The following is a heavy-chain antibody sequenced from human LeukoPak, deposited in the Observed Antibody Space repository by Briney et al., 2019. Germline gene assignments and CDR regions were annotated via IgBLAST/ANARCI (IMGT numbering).Heavy chain of an antibody. V-gene: IGHV3-30*02. CDR3: ARVRLGEISGWYIFDD. Sequence: GGSLRLSCKASGFTFRDYGFHWVRQAPGKGLEWMALIRKDAGKTYYADSVKGRFNISRDISKNTLYLQMNSLRTEDTAVYYCARVRLGEISGWYIFDDWGQGTLVTVSS. CDR2: IRKDAGKT. CDR1: GFTFRDYG. D-gene: IGHD6-19*01. J-gene: IGHJ4*02.